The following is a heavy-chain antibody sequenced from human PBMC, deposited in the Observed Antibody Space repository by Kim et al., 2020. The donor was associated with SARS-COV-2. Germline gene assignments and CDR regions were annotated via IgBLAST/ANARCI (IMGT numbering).Heavy chain of an antibody. CDR3: AKVRGSIAAAGVGDAFDI. D-gene: IGHD6-13*01. V-gene: IGHV3-30*02. J-gene: IGHJ3*02. Sequence: KGRFTISRDNAKNTLYLQMNSLRAEDTAVYYCAKVRGSIAAAGVGDAFDIWGQGTMVTVSS.